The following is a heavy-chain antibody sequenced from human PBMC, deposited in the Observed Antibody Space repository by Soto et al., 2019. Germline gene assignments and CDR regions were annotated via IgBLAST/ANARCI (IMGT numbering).Heavy chain of an antibody. CDR3: ARGWGYCSSTSWYEAGWDDY. J-gene: IGHJ4*02. V-gene: IGHV4-34*01. Sequence: QVQLQQWGAGLLKPSETLSLTCAVYGGSFSGYYWSWIRQPPGKGLEWIGEINHSGSTNYNPSRKSRVTISVGASQNQSSLRLSSVTAADAAVYYCARGWGYCSSTSWYEAGWDDYWGQGTLVTVSS. CDR2: INHSGST. D-gene: IGHD2-2*01. CDR1: GGSFSGYY.